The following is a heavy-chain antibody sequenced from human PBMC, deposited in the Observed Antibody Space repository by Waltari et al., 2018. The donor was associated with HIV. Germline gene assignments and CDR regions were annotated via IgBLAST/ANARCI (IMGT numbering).Heavy chain of an antibody. V-gene: IGHV3-33*01. D-gene: IGHD3-22*01. CDR1: GFTFRTFA. Sequence: QVQLVESGGGVVQPGRSLRLSCAASGFTFRTFAIHWVRQAPGKGLEWVAVIWYDGENKYYADSVKGRFTISRDNSKNTLYLQMNSLRVEDTAVYYCARGGYYYDISGYYHYWGQGTLVTVSS. CDR2: IWYDGENK. J-gene: IGHJ4*02. CDR3: ARGGYYYDISGYYHY.